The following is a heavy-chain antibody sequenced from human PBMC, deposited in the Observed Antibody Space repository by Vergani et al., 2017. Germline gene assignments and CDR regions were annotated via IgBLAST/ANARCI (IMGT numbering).Heavy chain of an antibody. CDR1: GFTVSSYY. CDR2: IRYDGTKR. D-gene: IGHD3-22*01. Sequence: VQLVESGGGLVKPGGSLRLSCAASGFTVSSYYMSWARQAPGKGLEWVAFIRYDGTKRFYGDSVKGRFTISRDNSQTTVFLQMNSLRADDSAVYYCTKAGQYDSDNFHDSWGQGALVTVAS. J-gene: IGHJ1*01. CDR3: TKAGQYDSDNFHDS. V-gene: IGHV3-30*02.